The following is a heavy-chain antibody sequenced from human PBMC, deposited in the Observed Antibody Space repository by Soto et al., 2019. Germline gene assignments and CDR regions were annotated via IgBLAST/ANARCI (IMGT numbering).Heavy chain of an antibody. Sequence: QVQLVQSGGEVKKPGASVKVSCKASGYTFNSHGITWVRQAPGQGLEWMGYISSYSDTSYAQELQGRVTMTTDTSTSTAYMELRSLRSDDTAMYSCARAVSYSVGAPLDNWGQGTLVTVSS. V-gene: IGHV1-18*01. CDR1: GYTFNSHG. CDR3: ARAVSYSVGAPLDN. CDR2: ISSYSDT. J-gene: IGHJ4*02. D-gene: IGHD1-26*01.